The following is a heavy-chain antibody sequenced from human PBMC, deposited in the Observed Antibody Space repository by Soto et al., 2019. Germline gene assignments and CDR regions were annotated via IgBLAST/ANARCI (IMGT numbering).Heavy chain of an antibody. J-gene: IGHJ5*02. V-gene: IGHV1-69*13. CDR1: GGTFSSYA. Sequence: ASVKVSGKASGGTFSSYAISWVRQAPGQGLEWMGGIIPIFGTANYAQKFQGRVTITADESTSTAYMELSSLRSEDTAVYYCARDSSTVPLYSSGYPWGQGTLVTVSX. CDR2: IIPIFGTA. D-gene: IGHD3-22*01. CDR3: ARDSSTVPLYSSGYP.